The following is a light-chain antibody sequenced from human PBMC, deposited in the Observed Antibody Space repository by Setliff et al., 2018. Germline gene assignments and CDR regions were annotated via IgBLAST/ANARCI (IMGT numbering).Light chain of an antibody. Sequence: QSVLTQPASVSGSPGQAITISCTGTSSDVGGYNYASWYQQHPGKVPKLMIYDVSNRPSGVSNRFSGSKSGDTASLTISGLQAEDEADYFCTSYTTGGTYVFGAGTKGTVL. CDR3: TSYTTGGTYV. V-gene: IGLV2-14*03. CDR1: SSDVGGYNY. J-gene: IGLJ1*01. CDR2: DVS.